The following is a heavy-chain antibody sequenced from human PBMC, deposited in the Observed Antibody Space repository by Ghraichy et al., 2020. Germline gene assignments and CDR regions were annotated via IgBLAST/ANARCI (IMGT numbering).Heavy chain of an antibody. CDR3: TRDVPTIGNFDC. V-gene: IGHV3-48*01. J-gene: IGHJ4*02. CDR2: ISAGSGNVI. Sequence: GGSLRLSCAASGFTLSGYPMIWVRQAPGKGFEWVSFISAGSGNVIKHADFVRGRFTISRDDAKNTLYLQMNSLRGEDTAVYYCTRDVPTIGNFDCWGQGTLVTVSS. CDR1: GFTLSGYP. D-gene: IGHD5-24*01.